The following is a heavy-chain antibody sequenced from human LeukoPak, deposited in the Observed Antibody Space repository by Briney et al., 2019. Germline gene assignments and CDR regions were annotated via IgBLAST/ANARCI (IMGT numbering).Heavy chain of an antibody. Sequence: NPSETLSLTCTVSGGSISSYYWSWIRQPPGKGLEWIGYIYYSGSTNYNPSLKSRVTISVDTSKNQFSLKLSSVTAADTAVYYCARAIHYYGSGSGMDVWGKGTTVTISS. CDR3: ARAIHYYGSGSGMDV. V-gene: IGHV4-59*08. CDR1: GGSISSYY. D-gene: IGHD3-10*01. CDR2: IYYSGST. J-gene: IGHJ6*03.